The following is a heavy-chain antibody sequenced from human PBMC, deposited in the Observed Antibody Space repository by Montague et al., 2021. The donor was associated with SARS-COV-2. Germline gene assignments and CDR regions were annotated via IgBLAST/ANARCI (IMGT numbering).Heavy chain of an antibody. D-gene: IGHD5-12*01. Sequence: SETLSLTCTVSGGSISSSSYYWGRIRQPPGKGLEWIGSIYYSGSTYYNPSLKSRVTISVDTSKNQFSLKLSSVTAADTAVYYRARRGYSGYDYHLLVDYWGQGTLVTVSS. CDR2: IYYSGST. CDR3: ARRGYSGYDYHLLVDY. V-gene: IGHV4-39*01. J-gene: IGHJ4*02. CDR1: GGSISSSSYY.